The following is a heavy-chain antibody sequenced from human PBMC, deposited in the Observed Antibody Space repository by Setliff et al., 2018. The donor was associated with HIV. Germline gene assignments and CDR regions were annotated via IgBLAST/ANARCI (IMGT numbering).Heavy chain of an antibody. J-gene: IGHJ4*02. D-gene: IGHD2-21*01. CDR3: AKGCGGAGFCYYADY. V-gene: IGHV3-30*18. Sequence: GESLKISCAASGFTFSTHGMHWVRQAPGKGLEWVAIISYDGTSKHYADSVKGRFTISRDNSKNTLYLHMNNLRGDDTAVYYCAKGCGGAGFCYYADYWGQGTVFTVSS. CDR1: GFTFSTHG. CDR2: ISYDGTSK.